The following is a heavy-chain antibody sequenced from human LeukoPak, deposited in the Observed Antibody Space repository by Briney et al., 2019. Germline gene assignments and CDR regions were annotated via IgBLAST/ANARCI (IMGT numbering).Heavy chain of an antibody. J-gene: IGHJ4*02. V-gene: IGHV1-2*06. CDR1: GYTFTGYY. Sequence: GASVKVSCKASGYTFTGYYMHWVRQAPGQGLEWMGPINPNSGGTNYAQKFQGRVTMTRDTSISTAYMELSRLRSDDTAVYYCARDYTRNYYGSGSYHYWGQGTLVTVSS. CDR3: ARDYTRNYYGSGSYHY. D-gene: IGHD3-10*01. CDR2: INPNSGGT.